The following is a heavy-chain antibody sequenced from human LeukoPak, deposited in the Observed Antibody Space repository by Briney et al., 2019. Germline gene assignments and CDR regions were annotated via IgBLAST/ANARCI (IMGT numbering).Heavy chain of an antibody. CDR2: ISSSSSYI. J-gene: IGHJ6*02. CDR3: ARDHYGSGSYYLGWHYYYYYGMDV. CDR1: GFTFSSYS. Sequence: PGGSLRLSCAASGFTFSSYSLNWVRQAPGKGLEWVSSISSSSSYIYYADSVKGRFTISRDNAKNSLYLQMNSLRAEDTAVYYCARDHYGSGSYYLGWHYYYYYGMDVWGQGTTVTVSS. D-gene: IGHD3-10*01. V-gene: IGHV3-21*01.